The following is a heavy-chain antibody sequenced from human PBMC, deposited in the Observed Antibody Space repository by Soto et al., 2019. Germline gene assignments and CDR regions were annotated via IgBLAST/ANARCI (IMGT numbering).Heavy chain of an antibody. V-gene: IGHV4-59*08. CDR3: ARGPSGDKVDY. Sequence: SETLSLTCTVSGGSISNYFWSWIRQPPGKGLEWIGYIHSSGSTHYNPSLQSRVTISLDTSKNQFSLKLSSVSAADTAVYYCARGPSGDKVDYWGQGTLVTVSS. D-gene: IGHD7-27*01. CDR2: IHSSGST. J-gene: IGHJ4*02. CDR1: GGSISNYF.